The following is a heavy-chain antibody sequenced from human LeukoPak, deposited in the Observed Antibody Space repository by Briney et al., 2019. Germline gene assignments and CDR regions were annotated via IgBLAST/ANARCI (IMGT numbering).Heavy chain of an antibody. V-gene: IGHV3-7*01. CDR1: GFTFSSYW. J-gene: IGHJ4*02. CDR2: IKQDGSEK. D-gene: IGHD3-16*02. CDR3: ARRYYDYVWGSYRYLDY. Sequence: PGRSLRLSCAASGFTFSSYWMSWVRQAPGKGLEWVANIKQDGSEKYYVDSVKGRFTISRDNAKNSLYLQMNSLRAEDTAVYYCARRYYDYVWGSYRYLDYWGQGTLVTVSS.